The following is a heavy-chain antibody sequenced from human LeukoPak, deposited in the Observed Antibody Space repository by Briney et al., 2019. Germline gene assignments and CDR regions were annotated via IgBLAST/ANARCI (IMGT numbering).Heavy chain of an antibody. J-gene: IGHJ4*02. Sequence: SETLSLTCTVSGGSISSNYWSWIRQSPGKGLEWIGYNYYSGSTNYNPSLKSRVTISVDTSKNQFSLKLSSVTAADTAVYYCARHGAASFDYWGQGTLVTVSS. CDR3: ARHGAASFDY. CDR2: NYYSGST. CDR1: GGSISSNY. V-gene: IGHV4-59*08. D-gene: IGHD2-15*01.